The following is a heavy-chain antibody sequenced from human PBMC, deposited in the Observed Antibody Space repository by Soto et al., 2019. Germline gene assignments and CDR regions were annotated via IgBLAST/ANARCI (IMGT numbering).Heavy chain of an antibody. CDR2: ISGSGGST. CDR3: ARRGSGSYYDY. Sequence: EVQLLESGGGLVQPGGSLRLSCAASGFTFSRYAMRWVRQAPGKGLEWVSAISGSGGSTYYADSVKGRFTVSRDTSKNTLYLQMNSLRAEDTAVYDCARRGSGSYYDYWGQGTLVTVSS. V-gene: IGHV3-23*01. D-gene: IGHD1-26*01. J-gene: IGHJ4*02. CDR1: GFTFSRYA.